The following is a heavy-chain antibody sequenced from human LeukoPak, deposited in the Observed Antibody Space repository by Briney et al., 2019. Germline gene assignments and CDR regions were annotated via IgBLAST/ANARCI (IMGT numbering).Heavy chain of an antibody. CDR3: ARVGYYYDSSTYSDGFDM. CDR1: GFTLRSYS. CDR2: ISSSSTYI. J-gene: IGHJ3*02. Sequence: VGSLRLSCAASGFTLRSYSMNWVRQAPGKGLEWVSSISSSSTYIYYADSVKGRFTISRDNAKNSMYLQMNSLRAEDTAVYYCARVGYYYDSSTYSDGFDMWGQGTMVTVSS. D-gene: IGHD3-22*01. V-gene: IGHV3-21*01.